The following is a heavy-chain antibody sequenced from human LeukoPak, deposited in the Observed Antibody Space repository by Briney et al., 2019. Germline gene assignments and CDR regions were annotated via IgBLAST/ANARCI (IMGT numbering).Heavy chain of an antibody. J-gene: IGHJ5*02. CDR3: ARVVRGVVTSNWLDP. CDR2: VASSGTS. V-gene: IGHV4-59*01. D-gene: IGHD2-21*02. Sequence: KPSETLSLTCTVSGDSLNTYYWTWIRQTPGKELEWIGFVASSGTSNYNPSLKSRVSISIDTSKNQFSLALTSVTPADTAVYYCARVVRGVVTSNWLDPWGQGTLVSVSS. CDR1: GDSLNTYY.